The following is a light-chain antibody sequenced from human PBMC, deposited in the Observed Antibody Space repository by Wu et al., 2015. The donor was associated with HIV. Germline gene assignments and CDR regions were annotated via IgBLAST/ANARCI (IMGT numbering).Light chain of an antibody. CDR2: GAS. V-gene: IGKV3-15*01. J-gene: IGKJ4*01. Sequence: EIVMTQSPATLSLSPGERATLSCRASQSISSNLAWYQQKPGQAPRLLIYGASTRATGIPARFSGSGSGTEFTLTIGSLQSEDFAVYYCQQFNNWPLTFGGGTKGWKS. CDR3: QQFNNWPLT. CDR1: QSISSN.